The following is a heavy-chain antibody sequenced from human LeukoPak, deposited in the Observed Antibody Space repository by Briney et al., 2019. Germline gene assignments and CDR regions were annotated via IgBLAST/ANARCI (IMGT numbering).Heavy chain of an antibody. Sequence: GASVKVSCKASGYTFTSYGISWVRQAPGQGLEWMGWISAYNGNTNYAQKLQGRVTMTTDTSTSTAYMELRSLRSDDTAVYYCARAPPVVPAATPVDYWGQGTLVTVSS. CDR3: ARAPPVVPAATPVDY. V-gene: IGHV1-18*01. CDR2: ISAYNGNT. D-gene: IGHD2-2*02. J-gene: IGHJ4*02. CDR1: GYTFTSYG.